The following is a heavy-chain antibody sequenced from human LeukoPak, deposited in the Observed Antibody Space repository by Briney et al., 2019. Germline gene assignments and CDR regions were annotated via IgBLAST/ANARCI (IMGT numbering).Heavy chain of an antibody. D-gene: IGHD2-2*01. V-gene: IGHV6-1*01. Sequence: SQTLSFTCAISGDSVSSNSVTWNWIRQSPSRGLEWLGRTYYRSTWYNDYAVSVRGRITVNPDTSKNQFSLHLNPVTPEDTAVYYCARRLTQYDCFDPWGQGILVTVSS. CDR3: ARRLTQYDCFDP. J-gene: IGHJ5*02. CDR1: GDSVSSNSVT. CDR2: TYYRSTWYN.